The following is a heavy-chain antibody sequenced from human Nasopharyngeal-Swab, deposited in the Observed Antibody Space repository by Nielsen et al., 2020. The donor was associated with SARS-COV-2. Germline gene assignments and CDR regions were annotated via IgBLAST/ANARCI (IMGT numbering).Heavy chain of an antibody. CDR1: GYTFTSYD. Sequence: ASVKVSCKASGYTFTSYDINWVRQATGQGLEWMGWMNPKSGNTGYAQKFQGRVTMTRNTSISTAYMELSSLRSEDTAVYYCARGHQYQLLFHYYYYMDVWGKGTTVTVSS. CDR3: ARGHQYQLLFHYYYYMDV. V-gene: IGHV1-8*01. CDR2: MNPKSGNT. D-gene: IGHD2-2*01. J-gene: IGHJ6*03.